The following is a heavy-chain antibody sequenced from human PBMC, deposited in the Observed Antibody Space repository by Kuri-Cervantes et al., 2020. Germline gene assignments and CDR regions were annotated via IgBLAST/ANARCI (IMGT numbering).Heavy chain of an antibody. CDR1: GGFISSYY. D-gene: IGHD4-17*01. V-gene: IGHV4-4*07. CDR3: ARNYGDYPHDAFDI. CDR2: IYSSGST. Sequence: SETLSLTCIVSGGFISSYYWSWIRQPAGKGLEWIGRIYSSGSTSYNPSLKSRVNISVDKSKKQFSLKLSSVTAADTAVYYCARNYGDYPHDAFDIWGQGTMVTVSS. J-gene: IGHJ3*02.